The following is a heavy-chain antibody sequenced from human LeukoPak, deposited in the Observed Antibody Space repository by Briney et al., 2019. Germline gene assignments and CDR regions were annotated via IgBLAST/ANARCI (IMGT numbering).Heavy chain of an antibody. CDR2: IKPNNGGT. D-gene: IGHD6-19*01. CDR1: GYTFTDYY. V-gene: IGHV1-2*02. Sequence: GASVKLSCAASGYTFTDYYMHWVRQAPGQGLEWMGCIKPNNGGTNYAQTFQGRVTMTRDTSISTRYMEMSSLRSDDTAVYYCAKDLRVGSGWSDATDIWGQGTMVTVTS. J-gene: IGHJ3*02. CDR3: AKDLRVGSGWSDATDI.